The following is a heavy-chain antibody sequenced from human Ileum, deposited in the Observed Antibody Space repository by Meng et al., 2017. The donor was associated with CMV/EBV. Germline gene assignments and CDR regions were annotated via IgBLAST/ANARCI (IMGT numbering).Heavy chain of an antibody. V-gene: IGHV4-34*02. CDR1: GGSFIDYF. J-gene: IGHJ5*02. Sequence: QVQLQQWGAGLLQPSETLSLTCPVYGGSFIDYFWSWIRQSPGKGLEWIGEINQKGNTKYNPSLKSRVTISKDTSKKQFSLRMTSVTAADTATYYCVRRGRGSEPWGQGTLVTVSS. CDR3: VRRGRGSEP. CDR2: INQKGNT. D-gene: IGHD1-26*01.